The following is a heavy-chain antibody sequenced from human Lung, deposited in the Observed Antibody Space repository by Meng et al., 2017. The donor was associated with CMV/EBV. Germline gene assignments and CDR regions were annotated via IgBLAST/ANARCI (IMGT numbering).Heavy chain of an antibody. D-gene: IGHD2-2*01. V-gene: IGHV3-21*01. CDR2: ISSSSSYI. Sequence: SCAASGFTFSSYSMNWVRQAPGKGLEWVSSISSSSSYIYYADSVKGRFTISRDNAKNSLYLQMNSLRAEDTAVYYCARVVVPATLGMDVWGQGTXVTVSS. CDR1: GFTFSSYS. CDR3: ARVVVPATLGMDV. J-gene: IGHJ6*02.